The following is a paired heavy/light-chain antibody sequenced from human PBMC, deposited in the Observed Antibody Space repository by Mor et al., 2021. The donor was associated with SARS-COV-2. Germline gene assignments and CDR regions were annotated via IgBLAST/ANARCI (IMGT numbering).Heavy chain of an antibody. D-gene: IGHD6-19*01. V-gene: IGHV3-23*01. CDR1: GFTFSNSA. J-gene: IGHJ4*02. CDR2: IGGAGQTT. CDR3: AKGSRAGRPYYFDY. Sequence: EVQVLESGGGFEQPGGSLRLSCAASGFTFSNSAMSWVRQAPGKGLEWVSAIGGAGQTTWYADSVKGRFTISRDNSKNTLSLQMNSLRADDTAIYYCAKGSRAGRPYYFDYWGQGTLVTVSS.
Light chain of an antibody. V-gene: IGKV3-20*01. CDR3: QQYDSSRT. J-gene: IGKJ1*01. CDR1: QSFSSSY. CDR2: GVS. Sequence: EIVLTQSPGTLSLSPGERATLSCRASQSFSSSYLAWYQQKPGQAPRLLIYGVSSRATGIPDRFSGSGSGTDFTLTISRLEPEDFAVYYCQQYDSSRTFGQGTKVEVK.